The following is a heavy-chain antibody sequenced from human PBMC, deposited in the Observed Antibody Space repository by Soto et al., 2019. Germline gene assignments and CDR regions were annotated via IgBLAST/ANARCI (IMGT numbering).Heavy chain of an antibody. CDR2: ISAYNGNA. J-gene: IGHJ3*02. Sequence: ASVKVSCKASGYTFTNYGIGWVRQAPGQGLEWMGWISAYNGNANYAQKLQGRVTMATDTSSGTAYMELRSLISDDTAVYYCGREIPRGYCSSTSCYTKAFDIWGQGTMVTVSS. CDR1: GYTFTNYG. D-gene: IGHD2-2*02. CDR3: GREIPRGYCSSTSCYTKAFDI. V-gene: IGHV1-18*01.